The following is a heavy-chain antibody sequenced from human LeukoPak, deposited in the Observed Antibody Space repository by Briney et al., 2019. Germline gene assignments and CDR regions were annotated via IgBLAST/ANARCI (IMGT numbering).Heavy chain of an antibody. CDR1: GDSISTSSYC. CDR3: ARSYYYDYRQIDY. CDR2: IYYSGST. J-gene: IGHJ4*02. Sequence: SATLSLTCTVSGDSISTSSYCWGWIRQPPGKGLEWLGSIYYSGSTYYNPSLKSRVTRSVDTSKNQFSLNLYSVTAADTAVFYCARSYYYDYRQIDYWGQGTLVTVSS. V-gene: IGHV4-39*01. D-gene: IGHD3-22*01.